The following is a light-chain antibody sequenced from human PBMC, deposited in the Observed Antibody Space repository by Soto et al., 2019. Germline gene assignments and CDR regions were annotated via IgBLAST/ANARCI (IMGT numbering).Light chain of an antibody. V-gene: IGLV2-8*01. CDR1: SSDVGGYNY. CDR2: EVS. J-gene: IGLJ1*01. CDR3: SSYAGRNKV. Sequence: QSALTQPPSASGSPGQSVTISCTGTSSDVGGYNYVSWYQQHPGKAPKLMIYEVSKRPSGVPDRFSGSKSGNTASLTVSGLQAEDEADDYCSSYAGRNKVFGTGTKLTVL.